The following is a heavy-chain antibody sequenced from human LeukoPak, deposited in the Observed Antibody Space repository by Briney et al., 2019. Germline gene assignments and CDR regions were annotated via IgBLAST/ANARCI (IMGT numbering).Heavy chain of an antibody. J-gene: IGHJ6*03. D-gene: IGHD6-13*01. CDR2: MYYSGNT. V-gene: IGHV4-39*07. Sequence: SETLSLTCTVSGGSISSSLDYWGWIRQPPGKGLEWIGNMYYSGNTYYNPSLKSRVTISLDTSKNQFSLKLTSVTAADTAVYYCARPIAAAGLWFYYMDVWGKGTTVTVSS. CDR1: GGSISSSLDY. CDR3: ARPIAAAGLWFYYMDV.